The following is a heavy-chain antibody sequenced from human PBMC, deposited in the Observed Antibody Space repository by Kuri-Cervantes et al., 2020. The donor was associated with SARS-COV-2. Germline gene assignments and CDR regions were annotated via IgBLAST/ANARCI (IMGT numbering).Heavy chain of an antibody. Sequence: GGSLRLSCAASAFTFSSHWMSWVRQAPGKGLEWVANIKQDGSEKYYVDSVKGRFTISRDNAKNSLYLQMNSLRAEDTAVYYCARGVAARPRQLLDYWGQGTLITVSS. CDR1: AFTFSSHW. J-gene: IGHJ4*02. D-gene: IGHD6-6*01. CDR2: IKQDGSEK. V-gene: IGHV3-7*01. CDR3: ARGVAARPRQLLDY.